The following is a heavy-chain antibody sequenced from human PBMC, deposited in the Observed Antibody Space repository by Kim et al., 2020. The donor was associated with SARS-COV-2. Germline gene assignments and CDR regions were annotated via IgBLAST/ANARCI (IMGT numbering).Heavy chain of an antibody. CDR1: GYTFTTFA. D-gene: IGHD5-12*01. V-gene: IGHV7-4-1*02. CDR3: ARSSINRADY. CDR2: INTNTGKP. Sequence: ASVKVSCKASGYTFTTFAVNWVRQAPGQGLEWMGWINTNTGKPTYAQGFTGRFSFSSDTSVSTAYVQISSLKVEDTAVYYCARSSINRADYWGQGILVNV. J-gene: IGHJ4*02.